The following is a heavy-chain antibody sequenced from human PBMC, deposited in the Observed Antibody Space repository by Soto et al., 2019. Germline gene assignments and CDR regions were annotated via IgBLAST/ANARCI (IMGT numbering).Heavy chain of an antibody. D-gene: IGHD2-15*01. Sequence: QVQLVQPGAEAKKPGSSVKVSCKAPRGTFSTYAISWVRQAPGPGIERMGGVIPIFGTTKYAQKFQGRVTITADESTSTGYMELRSLRSEDTAVYYCARSQGGSSSLDIYYYYYYGMDVWGQGTTVTVSS. J-gene: IGHJ6*02. V-gene: IGHV1-69*01. CDR1: RGTFSTYA. CDR3: ARSQGGSSSLDIYYYYYYGMDV. CDR2: VIPIFGTT.